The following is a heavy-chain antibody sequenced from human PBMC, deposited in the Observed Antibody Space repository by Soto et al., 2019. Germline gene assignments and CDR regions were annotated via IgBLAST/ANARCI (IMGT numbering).Heavy chain of an antibody. CDR3: GRGRSGQIVVFY. D-gene: IGHD1-26*01. J-gene: IGHJ4*02. Sequence: SVKVYCKGAGYTFTGHYIHWVRQAPEQGPEWMGEIGPETGATRYAQKFQGRVTMTRDMSITKVYMELNNLSPDDTAVYYCGRGRSGQIVVFYWGQGTQVTVYS. CDR1: GYTFTGHY. V-gene: IGHV1-2*02. CDR2: IGPETGAT.